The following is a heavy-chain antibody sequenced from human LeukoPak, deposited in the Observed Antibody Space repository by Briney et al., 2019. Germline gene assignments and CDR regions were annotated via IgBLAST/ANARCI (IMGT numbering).Heavy chain of an antibody. J-gene: IGHJ4*02. CDR1: GFTFSAYA. CDR3: AKRRYGDYADFDY. V-gene: IGHV3-23*01. D-gene: IGHD4-17*01. CDR2: ISGSGGST. Sequence: GGSLRLSCAASGFTFSAYAMSRVRQAPGKGLEWVSTISGSGGSTYYADSVKGRFSVSRDNSKNTVYLQLHSLRAEDTVVDHYAKRRYGDYADFDYWGQGTLVTVSS.